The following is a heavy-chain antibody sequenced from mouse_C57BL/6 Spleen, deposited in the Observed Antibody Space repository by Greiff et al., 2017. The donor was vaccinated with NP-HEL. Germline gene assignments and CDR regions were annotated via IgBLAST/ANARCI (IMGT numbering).Heavy chain of an antibody. D-gene: IGHD2-4*01. Sequence: QVQLKQSGPELVKPGASVKLSCKASGYTFTSYDINWVKQRPGQGLEWIGWIYPRDGSTKYNEKFKGKATLTVDTSSSTAYMELHSLTSEDSAVYFCARGDYDYDGRGPLDYWGQGTTLTVSS. CDR3: ARGDYDYDGRGPLDY. J-gene: IGHJ2*01. CDR1: GYTFTSYD. CDR2: IYPRDGST. V-gene: IGHV1-85*01.